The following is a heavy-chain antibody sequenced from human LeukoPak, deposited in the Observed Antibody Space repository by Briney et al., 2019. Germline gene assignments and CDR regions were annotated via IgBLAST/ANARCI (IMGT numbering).Heavy chain of an antibody. CDR1: GYTFTSYY. Sequence: GASVKVSCKASGYTFTSYYMHWVRQAPGQGLEWMGIINPSGGSTSYAQKFQGRVTMTRDTSTSTVYMELSSLRSEDTAVYYCARGWYYDSSGYYPDRRYFDYWGQGTLVTVSS. CDR3: ARGWYYDSSGYYPDRRYFDY. J-gene: IGHJ4*02. CDR2: INPSGGST. D-gene: IGHD3-22*01. V-gene: IGHV1-46*01.